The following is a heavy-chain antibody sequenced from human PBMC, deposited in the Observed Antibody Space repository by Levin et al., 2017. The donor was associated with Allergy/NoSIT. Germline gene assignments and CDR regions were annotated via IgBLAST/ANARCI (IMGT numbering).Heavy chain of an antibody. J-gene: IGHJ3*01. V-gene: IGHV3-23*01. CDR1: GFTISEYA. CDR2: ITGGGFNT. CDR3: AKKQGGTSGFSFDV. D-gene: IGHD1-1*01. Sequence: GGSLRLSCAVSGFTISEYAMAWVRQATGTGLEWVSVITGGGFNTYYGDSVKARFTVSRDDSKDTLYLELNSLRAEDTAVYYCAKKQGGTSGFSFDVWGQGTMVTVSS.